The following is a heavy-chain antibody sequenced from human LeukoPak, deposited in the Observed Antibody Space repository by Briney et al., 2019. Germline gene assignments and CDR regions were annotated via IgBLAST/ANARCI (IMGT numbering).Heavy chain of an antibody. J-gene: IGHJ4*02. V-gene: IGHV3-7*01. CDR2: IKHNGDEL. Sequence: GGSLRLSCAASGFTFSSYWMTWVRQAPGKGLEWVANIKHNGDELNYVDSVEDRFTISGDNAKNSLYLHMTSLRAEDTAVYYCARELRTFDSWGQGTLVTVSS. D-gene: IGHD3-16*01. CDR3: ARELRTFDS. CDR1: GFTFSSYW.